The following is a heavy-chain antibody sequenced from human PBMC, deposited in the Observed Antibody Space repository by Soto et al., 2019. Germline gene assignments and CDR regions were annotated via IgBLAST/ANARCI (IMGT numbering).Heavy chain of an antibody. D-gene: IGHD3-22*01. V-gene: IGHV1-18*01. Sequence: QVQLVQSGTEVKKPGASVKVSCEASGYRFTNYGITWVRQAPGQGLEWMGWISSGNGKTKYAQNVLGSLTMTTETSTSTAYMELRSLRSDDTAMYYCARDLGRFDGSGSYYPNWFDPWGEGTLVIVSS. J-gene: IGHJ5*02. CDR2: ISSGNGKT. CDR3: ARDLGRFDGSGSYYPNWFDP. CDR1: GYRFTNYG.